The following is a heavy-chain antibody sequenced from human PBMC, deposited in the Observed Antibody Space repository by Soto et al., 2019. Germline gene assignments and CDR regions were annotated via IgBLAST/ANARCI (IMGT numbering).Heavy chain of an antibody. CDR2: TYYRSKWYN. CDR1: GDSVSSNSAA. V-gene: IGHV6-1*01. Sequence: KQSQTLSLPCAISGDSVSSNSAAWNWIRQSPSRGLEWLGRTYYRSKWYNDYAVSVKSRITINPDTSKNQFSLQLNSVTPEDTAVYYCARAKGGGYDSSGYYFQDAFDIWGQGTMVTVSS. J-gene: IGHJ3*02. D-gene: IGHD3-22*01. CDR3: ARAKGGGYDSSGYYFQDAFDI.